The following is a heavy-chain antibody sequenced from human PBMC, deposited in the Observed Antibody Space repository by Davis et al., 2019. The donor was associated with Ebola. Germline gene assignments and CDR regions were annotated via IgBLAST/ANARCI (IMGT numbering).Heavy chain of an antibody. V-gene: IGHV1-18*01. CDR3: ARARGRWDVGGYLLGH. CDR1: GYTFNRYG. Sequence: ASVKVSCKTSGYTFNRYGVTWVRQAPGQGLEWMGWVSADDDDRKYAEKFQGRVTMTTDSSTSTAYMELRGLTYDDTAVYFCARARGRWDVGGYLLGHWGQGTLVTVSS. J-gene: IGHJ4*02. D-gene: IGHD1-26*01. CDR2: VSADDDDR.